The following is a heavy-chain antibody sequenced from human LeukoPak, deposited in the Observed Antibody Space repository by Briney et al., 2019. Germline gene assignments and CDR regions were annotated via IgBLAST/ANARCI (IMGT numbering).Heavy chain of an antibody. CDR2: IYHSGST. Sequence: PSETLSLTCTVSGYSISSGYYWGWIRQPPGKGLEWIGSIYHSGSTYYNPSLKSRVTISVDTSKNQFSLKLNSVTAADTAVYYCARHYYDSSGYDAFDIWGQGTMVTVSS. D-gene: IGHD3-22*01. J-gene: IGHJ3*02. CDR1: GYSISSGYY. V-gene: IGHV4-38-2*02. CDR3: ARHYYDSSGYDAFDI.